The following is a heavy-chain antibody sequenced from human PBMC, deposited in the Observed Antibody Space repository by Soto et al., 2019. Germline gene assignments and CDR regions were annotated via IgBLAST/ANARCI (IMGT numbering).Heavy chain of an antibody. V-gene: IGHV3-23*01. CDR3: AKRGASYSTSSFDFDN. CDR1: GFNFSAYV. CDR2: MSGSGGST. Sequence: EVQLLESGGGLVQPGGSLRLSCAASGFNFSAYVMSWVRQVPGKGLEWVSAMSGSGGSTYYVDSVKGRFTISRDNSKNSLYLQMNNLRAEDTAVYYCAKRGASYSTSSFDFDNWGQGTLVTVSS. J-gene: IGHJ5*02. D-gene: IGHD6-6*01.